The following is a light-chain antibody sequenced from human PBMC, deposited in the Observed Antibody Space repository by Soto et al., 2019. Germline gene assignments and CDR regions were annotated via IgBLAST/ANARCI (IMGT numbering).Light chain of an antibody. V-gene: IGKV3-20*01. CDR3: QQYGSSPYT. CDR1: QSVSSSY. CDR2: DAS. J-gene: IGKJ2*01. Sequence: EIVLTQSPGTLSLSPGERATLSCRASQSVSSSYLAWHQQKPGQAPRLIIYDASSRATGIPDRFSGSGSGTDFTLTISRLEPEDFAVYYCQQYGSSPYTFGQGTKLEIK.